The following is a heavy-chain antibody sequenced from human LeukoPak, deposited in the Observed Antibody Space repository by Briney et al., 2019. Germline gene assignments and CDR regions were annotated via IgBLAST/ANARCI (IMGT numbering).Heavy chain of an antibody. J-gene: IGHJ4*02. CDR1: GGSISSGGYS. Sequence: PSETLSLTCAVSGGSISSGGYSWSWIRQPPGKGLEWIGYIYYSGSTYYNLSLKSRVTISVDTSKNQFSLKLSSVTAADTAVYYCARARGGSRSQYYYGSGSPWIDYWGQGTLVTVSS. V-gene: IGHV4-30-4*07. CDR2: IYYSGST. D-gene: IGHD3-10*01. CDR3: ARARGGSRSQYYYGSGSPWIDY.